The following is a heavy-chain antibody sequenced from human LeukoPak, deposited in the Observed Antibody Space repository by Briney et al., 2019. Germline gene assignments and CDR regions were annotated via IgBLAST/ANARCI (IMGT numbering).Heavy chain of an antibody. D-gene: IGHD3-10*01. V-gene: IGHV4-34*01. Sequence: SETLSLTCALYGGSFNDYYWSWIRQPPGKGLEWIGEINHSGSTNYNPSLKSRATISVDTSKNQLSLNLSSVTAADTAVYYCARSNYGSGSYHNTWGQGTLVTVSS. CDR1: GGSFNDYY. CDR2: INHSGST. CDR3: ARSNYGSGSYHNT. J-gene: IGHJ5*02.